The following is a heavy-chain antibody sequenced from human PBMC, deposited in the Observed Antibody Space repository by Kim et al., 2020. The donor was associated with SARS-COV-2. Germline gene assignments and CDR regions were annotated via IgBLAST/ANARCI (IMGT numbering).Heavy chain of an antibody. CDR3: ARTYGNYQRGFYFDY. V-gene: IGHV4-59*13. CDR2: IYYSGST. CDR1: GGYISSYY. D-gene: IGHD1-7*01. J-gene: IGHJ4*02. Sequence: SETLSLTCTVSGGYISSYYWSWIRQPPGKGLEWIGYIYYSGSTNYNPSLKSRVTISVDTSKNQFSLKLSSVTAADTAIYYCARTYGNYQRGFYFDYWGQGTLVTASS.